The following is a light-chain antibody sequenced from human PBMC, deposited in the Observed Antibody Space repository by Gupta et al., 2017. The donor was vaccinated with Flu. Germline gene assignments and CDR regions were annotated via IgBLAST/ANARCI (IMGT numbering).Light chain of an antibody. CDR1: HNIDYH. J-gene: IGKJ4*01. Sequence: DIQMTQSPSSLSASIGDRVTITCRTSHNIDYHLNWYQQRPGRAPKLLIYGASNLQSGVPSRFSGSGSGTDFTLTISSLQREDSATYYGQQGYISPSFGGGTKVEIK. V-gene: IGKV1-39*01. CDR2: GAS. CDR3: QQGYISPS.